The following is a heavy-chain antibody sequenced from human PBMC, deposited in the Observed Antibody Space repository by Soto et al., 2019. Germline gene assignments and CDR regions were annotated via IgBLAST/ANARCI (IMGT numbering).Heavy chain of an antibody. CDR2: ISYDGSNK. J-gene: IGHJ4*02. D-gene: IGHD1-20*01. CDR1: GFTFSSYG. Sequence: QVQLVESGGGVVQPGRSLRLSCAASGFTFSSYGMHWVRQAPGKGLEWVAVISYDGSNKYYADSVKGRFTISRDNSKNTLYLQMNSLRAEDTAVYYCAKDLTGTTNYWGLGTLVTVSS. CDR3: AKDLTGTTNY. V-gene: IGHV3-30*18.